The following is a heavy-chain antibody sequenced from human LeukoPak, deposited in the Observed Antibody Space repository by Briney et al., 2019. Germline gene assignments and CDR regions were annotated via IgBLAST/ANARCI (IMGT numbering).Heavy chain of an antibody. CDR2: INPNSGGT. CDR1: GYSFTGYY. J-gene: IGHJ5*02. Sequence: ASVKVSCKASGYSFTGYYMHWVRQAPGQGLEWMGWINPNSGGTNYAQKFQGRVTMTRDTSISTAYMELSRLRSDDTAVYYCARGVKRITMIVVVTGPYNWFDPWGQGTLVTVSS. D-gene: IGHD3-22*01. V-gene: IGHV1-2*02. CDR3: ARGVKRITMIVVVTGPYNWFDP.